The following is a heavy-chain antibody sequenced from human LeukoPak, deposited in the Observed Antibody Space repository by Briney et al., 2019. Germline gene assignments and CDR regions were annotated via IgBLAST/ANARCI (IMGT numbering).Heavy chain of an antibody. Sequence: GGSLRLSCAASGFTFSHYWMTWLRQAPGKGLEGVANIKQDGSEEFYVDSVKGRFAVSRDNAKNSLYLQMNSLRAEDTAVYYCARDRCSSTSCFYDFWGQGTLVTVSS. J-gene: IGHJ4*02. V-gene: IGHV3-7*01. CDR3: ARDRCSSTSCFYDF. D-gene: IGHD2-2*01. CDR2: IKQDGSEE. CDR1: GFTFSHYW.